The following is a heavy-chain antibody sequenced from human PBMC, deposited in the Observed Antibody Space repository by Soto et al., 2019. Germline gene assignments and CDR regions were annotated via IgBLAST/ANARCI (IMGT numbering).Heavy chain of an antibody. V-gene: IGHV4-31*03. CDR1: GGSISSGGYY. CDR2: IYYSGST. D-gene: IGHD2-2*01. CDR3: ARSGYCSSTSCYDY. Sequence: QVQLQESGPGLVKPSQTLSLTCTVSGGSISSGGYYWSWIRQHPGKGLEWIGYIYYSGSTNYNPSLTSRVTISVDTSKNQFSLKLSSVPAADTAVYYCARSGYCSSTSCYDYWGQGTLVTVSS. J-gene: IGHJ4*02.